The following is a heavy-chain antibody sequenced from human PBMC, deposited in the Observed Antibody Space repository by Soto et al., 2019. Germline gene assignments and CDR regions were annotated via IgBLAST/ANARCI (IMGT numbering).Heavy chain of an antibody. CDR3: ARDKDDSSGYSTRRYYYYGMDV. Sequence: GGSLRLSCAASGFTFSSYSMNWVRQAPGKGLEWVSSISSSSYIYYADSVKGRFTISRDNAKNSLYLQMNSLRAEDTAVYYCARDKDDSSGYSTRRYYYYGMDVWGQGTTVTVSS. D-gene: IGHD3-22*01. V-gene: IGHV3-21*01. CDR1: GFTFSSYS. J-gene: IGHJ6*02. CDR2: ISSSSYI.